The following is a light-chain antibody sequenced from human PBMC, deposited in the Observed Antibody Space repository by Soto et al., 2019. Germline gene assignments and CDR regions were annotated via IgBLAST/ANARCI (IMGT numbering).Light chain of an antibody. CDR3: QSYDSSLSGYV. Sequence: VLTQPPSVSGAPGQRVTISCTRSSSNIGAGYDVHWYQQLPGTAPKLLIYGNSNRPSGVPDRFSGSKSGTSASLAITGLQAEDEADYYCQSYDSSLSGYVFGTGTKVTVL. CDR1: SSNIGAGYD. V-gene: IGLV1-40*01. J-gene: IGLJ1*01. CDR2: GNS.